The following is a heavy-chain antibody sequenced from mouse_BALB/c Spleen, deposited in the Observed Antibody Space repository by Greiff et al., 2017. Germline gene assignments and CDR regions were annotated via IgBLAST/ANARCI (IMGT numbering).Heavy chain of an antibody. V-gene: IGHV3-6*02. CDR1: GYSITSGYY. D-gene: IGHD3-1*01. CDR3: ARQLDEGFAY. J-gene: IGHJ3*01. Sequence: VQLKESGPGLVKPSQSLSLTCSVTGYSITSGYYWNWIRQFPGNKLEWMGYISYDGSNNYNPSLKNRISITRDTSKNQFFLKLNSVTTEDTATYYCARQLDEGFAYWGQGTLVTVSA. CDR2: ISYDGSN.